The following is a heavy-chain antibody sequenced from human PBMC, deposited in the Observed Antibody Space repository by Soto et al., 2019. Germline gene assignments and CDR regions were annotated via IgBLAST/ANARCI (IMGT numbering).Heavy chain of an antibody. CDR1: GFTFSSYW. V-gene: IGHV3-7*01. CDR3: ARQPGYSYGYSHAFDI. J-gene: IGHJ3*02. D-gene: IGHD5-18*01. Sequence: GSLRLSCAASGFTFSSYWMSWVRQAPGKGLEWVANIKQDGSEKYYVDSVKGRFTISRDNAKNSLYLQMNSLRAEDTAVYYCARQPGYSYGYSHAFDIWGQGTMVTVSS. CDR2: IKQDGSEK.